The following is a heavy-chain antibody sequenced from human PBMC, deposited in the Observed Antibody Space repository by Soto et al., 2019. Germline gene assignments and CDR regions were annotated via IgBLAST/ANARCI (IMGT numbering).Heavy chain of an antibody. V-gene: IGHV3-21*01. CDR2: ISSSSSYI. CDR1: GFTFSSYS. Sequence: EVQLVESGGGLVKPGGSLRLSCAASGFTFSSYSMNWVRQAPGTGLEWVSSISSSSSYIYYADSVKGRFTISRDNAKNSVYLQMNSLRAEDTAVYYCARAYSSNSGVYYGMDVWGQGTTVTVSS. D-gene: IGHD6-13*01. CDR3: ARAYSSNSGVYYGMDV. J-gene: IGHJ6*02.